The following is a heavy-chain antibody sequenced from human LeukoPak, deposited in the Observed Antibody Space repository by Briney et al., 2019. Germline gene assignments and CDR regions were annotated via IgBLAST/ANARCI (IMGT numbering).Heavy chain of an antibody. Sequence: GGSLRLSCAASGFIVSSNYMSWVRQAPGKGLEWVALIYTDGKTYYAGSVKGRFTLSRHNSNNTLCLQMNSLRAEDTAVYYCARDAGGDSSGFADFWGQGTLVTVSS. D-gene: IGHD6-6*01. V-gene: IGHV3-53*04. CDR1: GFIVSSNY. CDR2: IYTDGKT. CDR3: ARDAGGDSSGFADF. J-gene: IGHJ4*02.